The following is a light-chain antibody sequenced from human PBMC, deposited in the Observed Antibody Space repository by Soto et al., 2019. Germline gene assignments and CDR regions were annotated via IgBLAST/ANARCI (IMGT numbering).Light chain of an antibody. J-gene: IGKJ1*01. CDR2: AAF. Sequence: AIRMYQSPSSFSAYTGDRVXXXXXASQGISSYLAWYQQKPGKAPKLLIYAAFTLQSGVPSRFSGSGSGTDFTLTISSLQPEDFATYYCQQSXXTXQTFGQGTKVDIK. CDR1: QGISSY. V-gene: IGKV1-8*01. CDR3: QQSXXTXQT.